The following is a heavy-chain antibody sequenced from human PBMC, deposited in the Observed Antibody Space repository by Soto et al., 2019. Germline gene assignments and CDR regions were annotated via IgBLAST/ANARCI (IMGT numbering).Heavy chain of an antibody. J-gene: IGHJ4*02. D-gene: IGHD6-19*01. Sequence: EVQLVESGGGLVQPGGSLKLYCAASGFTFSGSAMHWVRQASGKGLEWVGRIRSKANSYATAYAASVKGRFTISRDDSKNTAYLQMNSLKTEDTAVYYCTRLPLAVAGLGERGDSLGQGTLVTVSS. V-gene: IGHV3-73*02. CDR3: TRLPLAVAGLGERGDS. CDR2: IRSKANSYAT. CDR1: GFTFSGSA.